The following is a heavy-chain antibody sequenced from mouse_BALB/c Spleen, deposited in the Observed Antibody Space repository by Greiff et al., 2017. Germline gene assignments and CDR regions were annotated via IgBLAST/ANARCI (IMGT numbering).Heavy chain of an antibody. V-gene: IGHV5-9-4*01. D-gene: IGHD1-1*01. CDR2: ISSGGSYT. J-gene: IGHJ3*01. CDR3: ARDNYGSSSWFAY. Sequence: EVMLVESGGGLVKPGGSLKLSCAASGFTFSSYAMSWVRQSPEKRLEWVAEISSGGSYTYYPDTVTGRFTISRDNAKNTLYLEMSSLRSEDTAMYYCARDNYGSSSWFAYWGQGTLVTVSA. CDR1: GFTFSSYA.